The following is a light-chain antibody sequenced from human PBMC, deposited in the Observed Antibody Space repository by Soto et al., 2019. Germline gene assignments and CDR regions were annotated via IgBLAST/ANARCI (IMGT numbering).Light chain of an antibody. V-gene: IGLV2-14*01. CDR2: DVR. Sequence: QSVLTQPASVSGSPGQSITISCTGTSSDVGGYNYVSWYQQHPGKAPRLMISDVRNRPSGVSNRFSGSKSGNTASLTISGLEAEDEAEYYCRSYTSSSTVVFGGGTKLTVL. J-gene: IGLJ2*01. CDR1: SSDVGGYNY. CDR3: RSYTSSSTVV.